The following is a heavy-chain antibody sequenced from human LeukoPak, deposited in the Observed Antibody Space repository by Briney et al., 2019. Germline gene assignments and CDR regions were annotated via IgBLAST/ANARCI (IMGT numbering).Heavy chain of an antibody. Sequence: PPQTLSLTCAISGDIVSNNIATWNWIRQSPSRGLEWLGRTYYRSRWGNDYAISVKSRITINPDTSKNQFSLQLNSVTPEDTAVYYCARDSEGWYWAFDFWGQGTPVTVSS. J-gene: IGHJ4*02. D-gene: IGHD6-19*01. CDR3: ARDSEGWYWAFDF. CDR2: TYYRSRWGN. CDR1: GDIVSNNIAT. V-gene: IGHV6-1*01.